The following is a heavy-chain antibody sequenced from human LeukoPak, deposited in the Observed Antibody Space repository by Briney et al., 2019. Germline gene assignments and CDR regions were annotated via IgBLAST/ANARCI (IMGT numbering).Heavy chain of an antibody. D-gene: IGHD3-22*01. J-gene: IGHJ4*02. V-gene: IGHV4-39*01. CDR3: ARLWYYDSSGYYYFDY. CDR1: GGSISSSSYY. Sequence: PSETLSLTCTVSGGSISSSSYYWGWIRQPPGKGLEWIGSIYYSGSTYYNPSLKSRVTISVDTSKNQFSLKLSSVTAADTAVYYCARLWYYDSSGYYYFDYWGQGTLVTVSS. CDR2: IYYSGST.